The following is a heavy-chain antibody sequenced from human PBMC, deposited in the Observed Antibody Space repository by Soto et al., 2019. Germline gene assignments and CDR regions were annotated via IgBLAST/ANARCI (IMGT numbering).Heavy chain of an antibody. D-gene: IGHD3-3*01. CDR1: GGTFSSYA. CDR3: AREGVDFWSGSIDY. J-gene: IGHJ4*02. CDR2: IIPIFGTA. Sequence: EASVKVSCKASGGTFSSYAISWVRQAPGQGLEWMGGIIPIFGTANYAQKFQGRVTITADESTSTAYMELSSLRSEDTAVYYCAREGVDFWSGSIDYWGQGTLVTVSS. V-gene: IGHV1-69*13.